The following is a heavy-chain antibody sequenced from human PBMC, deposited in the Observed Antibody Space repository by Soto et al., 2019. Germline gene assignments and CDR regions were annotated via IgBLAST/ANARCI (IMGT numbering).Heavy chain of an antibody. CDR1: GFTFSSYA. CDR2: ISGSGGST. D-gene: IGHD6-19*01. Sequence: PGGSLRLSCAASGFTFSSYAMSWVRQAPGKGLEWVLAISGSGGSTYYADSVKGRFTISRDNSKNTLYLQMNSLRAEDTAVYYCGLAVAGQYYFDYWGQGTLVTVSS. CDR3: GLAVAGQYYFDY. V-gene: IGHV3-23*01. J-gene: IGHJ4*02.